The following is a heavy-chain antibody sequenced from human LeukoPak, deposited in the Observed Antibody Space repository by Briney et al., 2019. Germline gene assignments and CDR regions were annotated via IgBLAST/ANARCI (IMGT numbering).Heavy chain of an antibody. CDR1: GFTFSSYW. Sequence: GGSLRLSCAASGFTFSSYWMSWIRQAPGKGLEWVANIKQDGSEKYYVDSVKGRFTISRDNAKNSLYLQMNSLRAEDTAVYYCARDLGYCTNGVCRTRFDYWGQGTLVAVSS. V-gene: IGHV3-7*03. CDR2: IKQDGSEK. CDR3: ARDLGYCTNGVCRTRFDY. D-gene: IGHD2-8*01. J-gene: IGHJ4*02.